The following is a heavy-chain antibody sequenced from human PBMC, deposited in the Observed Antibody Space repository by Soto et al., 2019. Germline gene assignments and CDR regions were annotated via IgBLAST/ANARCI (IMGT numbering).Heavy chain of an antibody. J-gene: IGHJ4*02. CDR2: VNPILSLS. CDR3: ATSYGSGYRAFDY. D-gene: IGHD3-10*01. V-gene: IGHV1-69*02. Sequence: QVQLVQSGAEVKRPGSAVKVSCKASGDTFSFYSINWVRQAPGLGLEWMGRVNPILSLSNYAQRFQGRVTMTADKSTSTDYMVLSSLTSEDTAIFYCATSYGSGYRAFDYWGQGAQVIVSS. CDR1: GDTFSFYS.